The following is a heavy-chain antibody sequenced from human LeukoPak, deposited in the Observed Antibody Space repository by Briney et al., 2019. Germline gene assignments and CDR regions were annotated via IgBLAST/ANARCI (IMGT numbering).Heavy chain of an antibody. V-gene: IGHV4-30-2*01. D-gene: IGHD2-2*01. Sequence: PSETLSLTCTVSAGSISSGGYYWSWIRQPPGKGLEWIGYIYHSGSTYYNPSLKSRVTISVDRSKNQFSLKLSSVTAADTAVYYCARVPAAIREGWFDPWGQGILVTVSS. CDR3: ARVPAAIREGWFDP. J-gene: IGHJ5*02. CDR2: IYHSGST. CDR1: AGSISSGGYY.